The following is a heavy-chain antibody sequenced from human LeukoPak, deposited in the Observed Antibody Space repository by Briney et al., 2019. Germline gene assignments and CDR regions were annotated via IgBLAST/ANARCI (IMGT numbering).Heavy chain of an antibody. CDR2: ISGSGGST. Sequence: GGSLRLSCAASGFTFSSYAMSWVRQAPGKGLEWVSAISGSGGSTYYADSVKGRFTISRDNSKNTLYLQMNSLRAEDTAVYYCASHSGSYLPTEYYFDYWGQGPLVTVSS. J-gene: IGHJ4*02. CDR1: GFTFSSYA. D-gene: IGHD1-26*01. CDR3: ASHSGSYLPTEYYFDY. V-gene: IGHV3-23*01.